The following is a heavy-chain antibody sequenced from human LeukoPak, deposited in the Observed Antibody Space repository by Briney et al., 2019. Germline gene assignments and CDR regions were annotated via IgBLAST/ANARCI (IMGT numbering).Heavy chain of an antibody. J-gene: IGHJ6*02. CDR2: IYYSGNT. D-gene: IGHD3-9*01. V-gene: IGHV4-31*03. Sequence: SQTLSLTCTVSGGSISSGGYFWSWIRQHPGKGLEWIGYIYYSGNTYYNPSLKSRVAISLDTSKNQFSLKLSSVTAADTAVYYCARAKDILTGYFHYGMDVWGQGTTVTVSS. CDR1: GGSISSGGYF. CDR3: ARAKDILTGYFHYGMDV.